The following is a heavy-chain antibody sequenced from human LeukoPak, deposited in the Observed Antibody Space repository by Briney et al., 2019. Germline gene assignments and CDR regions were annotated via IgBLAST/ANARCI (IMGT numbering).Heavy chain of an antibody. J-gene: IGHJ4*02. Sequence: SETPSLTCTVSGGSISGSSYYWGWLRQPPGPGLEWIGSIYYGGSAYYNPSLRSRTTTSVNTSNSQFSLKLRSVTAADTAVYYCAKDNLIGRYYFDYWGQGTLVTVSS. CDR3: AKDNLIGRYYFDY. V-gene: IGHV4-39*07. CDR2: IYYGGSA. D-gene: IGHD1-14*01. CDR1: GGSISGSSYY.